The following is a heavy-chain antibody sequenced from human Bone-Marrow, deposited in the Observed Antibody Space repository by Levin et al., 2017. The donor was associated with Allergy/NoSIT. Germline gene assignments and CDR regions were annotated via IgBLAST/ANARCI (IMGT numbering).Heavy chain of an antibody. Sequence: AASVKVSCKASGYTFTSYGISWVRQAPGQGLEWMGWISAYNGNTNYAQKLQGRVTMTTDTSTSTAYMELRSLRSDDTAVYYCARGSHYDFWSGYSSGMDVWGQGTTVTVSS. CDR3: ARGSHYDFWSGYSSGMDV. CDR2: ISAYNGNT. D-gene: IGHD3-3*01. V-gene: IGHV1-18*01. CDR1: GYTFTSYG. J-gene: IGHJ6*02.